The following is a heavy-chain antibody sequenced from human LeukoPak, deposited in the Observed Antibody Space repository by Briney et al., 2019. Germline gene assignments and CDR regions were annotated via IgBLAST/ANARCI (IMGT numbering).Heavy chain of an antibody. J-gene: IGHJ4*02. CDR1: XXSXSSXSYY. D-gene: IGHD2-15*01. V-gene: IGHV4-39*01. CDR3: APYCSGGSCTEY. CDR2: IYYSGST. Sequence: SETLSLXXXXXXXSXSSXSYYWGWIRQPPGKGLEWIGSIYYSGSTYYNPSLKSRVTISVDTSKTQFSLKLSSVTAADTAVYYCAPYCSGGSCTEYWGQGTLVTVSS.